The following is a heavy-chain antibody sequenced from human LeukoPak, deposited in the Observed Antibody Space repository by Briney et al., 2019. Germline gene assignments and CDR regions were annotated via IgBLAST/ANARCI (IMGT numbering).Heavy chain of an antibody. CDR3: ARVELLWFGDKYYYYMDV. CDR1: GYTFTSYY. V-gene: IGHV1-69*06. D-gene: IGHD3-10*01. CDR2: IIPIFGTA. Sequence: SVKVSCKASGYTFTSYYMHWVRQAPGQGLEWMGGIIPIFGTANYAQKFQGRVTITADKSTSTAYMELSSLRSEDTAVYYCARVELLWFGDKYYYYMDVWGKGTTVTVSS. J-gene: IGHJ6*03.